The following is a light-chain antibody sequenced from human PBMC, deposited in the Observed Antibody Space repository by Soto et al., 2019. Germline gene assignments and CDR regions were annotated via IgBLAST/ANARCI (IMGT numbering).Light chain of an antibody. CDR2: EVS. CDR1: NSDVGIYDF. J-gene: IGLJ1*01. Sequence: QSVLTQPASVSGTPGQSITISCTGSNSDVGIYDFVSWYQHHPGRAPKLIVSEVSHRPSGVSNRFSGSKSGNTASLTISGLQSEDEADYYCSSYTSSSTPYVFGTGTKVIVL. V-gene: IGLV2-14*01. CDR3: SSYTSSSTPYV.